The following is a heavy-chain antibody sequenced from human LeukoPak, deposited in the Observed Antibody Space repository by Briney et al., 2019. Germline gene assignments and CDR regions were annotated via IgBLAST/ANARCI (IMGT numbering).Heavy chain of an antibody. Sequence: GGSLRLSCAVSEFTFSAAWMSWVRQAPGKGLEWVANIKQDGSEKYYVDSVKGRFTISRDNAKKSLYLQMNSLRADDTAVYYCARPRRMYGSGSYAFDIWGQGTMVTVSS. V-gene: IGHV3-7*01. J-gene: IGHJ3*02. CDR3: ARPRRMYGSGSYAFDI. CDR2: IKQDGSEK. CDR1: EFTFSAAW. D-gene: IGHD3-10*01.